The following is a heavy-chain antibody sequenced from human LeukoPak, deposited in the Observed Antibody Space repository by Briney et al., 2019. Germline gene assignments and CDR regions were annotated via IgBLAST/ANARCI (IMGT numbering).Heavy chain of an antibody. CDR2: IIPIFGTA. Sequence: SVKVSCKASGYTFTSYGISWVRQAPGQGLEWMGGIIPIFGTANYAQKFQGRVTITTDESTSTAYMELSSLRSEDTAVYYCARDGGTVYSSSWYGAFDIWGQGTMVTVSS. CDR3: ARDGGTVYSSSWYGAFDI. V-gene: IGHV1-69*05. CDR1: GYTFTSYG. J-gene: IGHJ3*02. D-gene: IGHD6-13*01.